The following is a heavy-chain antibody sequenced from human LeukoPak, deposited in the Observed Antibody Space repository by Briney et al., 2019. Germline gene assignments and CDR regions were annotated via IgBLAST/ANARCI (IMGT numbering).Heavy chain of an antibody. J-gene: IGHJ4*02. CDR3: ATAPTMPAPDTSPGLLDF. D-gene: IGHD6-13*01. V-gene: IGHV1-24*01. CDR2: VDPENGGG. Sequence: ASVTVSCKVSGYSLTELSMHWVRQAPGKGLEWMGGVDPENGGGIYEQKLQGRVTMTEDPSTDTAYMELNSLTSDDTAVYYCATAPTMPAPDTSPGLLDFWGQGTLVTVSS. CDR1: GYSLTELS.